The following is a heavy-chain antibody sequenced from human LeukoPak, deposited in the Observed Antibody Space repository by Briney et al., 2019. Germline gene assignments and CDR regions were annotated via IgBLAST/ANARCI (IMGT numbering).Heavy chain of an antibody. J-gene: IGHJ5*02. D-gene: IGHD6-19*01. V-gene: IGHV3-30*18. CDR2: ISYDGSNK. Sequence: GGSLRLSCAASGFTFSSYGMHWVRQAPGKGLKWVAVISYDGSNKYYADSVKGRFTISRDNSKNTLYLQMNSLRAEDTAVYYCAKDTGSGWYLLSTNWFDPWGQGTLVTVSS. CDR3: AKDTGSGWYLLSTNWFDP. CDR1: GFTFSSYG.